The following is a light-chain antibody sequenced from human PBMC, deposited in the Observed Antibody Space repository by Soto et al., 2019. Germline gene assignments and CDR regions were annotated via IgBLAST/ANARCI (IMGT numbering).Light chain of an antibody. CDR2: EVN. CDR3: TSYAGSRNLV. J-gene: IGLJ3*02. CDR1: SSVVGGYNS. Sequence: QSVLTQPPSASGSPGQSVTISCTGTSSVVGGYNSVSWYQQHPGRAPKLLIYEVNKRPSGVPDRFSASKSDNTASLTVSGLQAEDEADYYCTSYAGSRNLVFGGGTKVTVL. V-gene: IGLV2-8*01.